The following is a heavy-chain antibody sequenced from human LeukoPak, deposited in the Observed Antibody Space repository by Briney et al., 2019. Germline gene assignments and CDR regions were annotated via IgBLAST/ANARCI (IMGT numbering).Heavy chain of an antibody. CDR3: AKAGATEIGYYYYYMDV. CDR1: GFTFSSYG. CDR2: ISGSGGST. D-gene: IGHD1-26*01. Sequence: PGGSLRLSCAASGFTFSSYGMSWVRQAPGKGLEWVSAISGSGGSTYYADSVKGRFTISRDNSKNTLYLQMNSLRAEDTAVYYCAKAGATEIGYYYYYMDVWGKGTTVTISS. V-gene: IGHV3-23*01. J-gene: IGHJ6*03.